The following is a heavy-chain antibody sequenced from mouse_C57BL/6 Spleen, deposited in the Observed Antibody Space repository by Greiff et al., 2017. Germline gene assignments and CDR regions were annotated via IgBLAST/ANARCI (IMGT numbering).Heavy chain of an antibody. V-gene: IGHV14-4*01. CDR2: IDPENGDT. CDR3: TTPGYAY. J-gene: IGHJ3*01. CDR1: GFNIKDDY. Sequence: VHVKQSGAELVRPGASVKLSCTASGFNIKDDYMHWVKQRPEQGLEWIGWIDPENGDTEYASKFQGKATITADTSSNTAYLQLSSLTSEDTAVYYCTTPGYAYWGQGTLVTVSA.